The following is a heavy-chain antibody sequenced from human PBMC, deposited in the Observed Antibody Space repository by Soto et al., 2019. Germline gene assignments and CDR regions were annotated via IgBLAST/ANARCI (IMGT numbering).Heavy chain of an antibody. CDR2: IGTAGDP. D-gene: IGHD3-22*01. V-gene: IGHV3-13*05. CDR3: ARGGSNYYDSSGYLLGKISLAFDI. Sequence: GGSLRLSCAASGFTFSSYDMHWVRQATGKGLEWVSAIGTAGDPYYPGSVKGRFTISRENAKNSLYLQMNSQRAGDTAVYYCARGGSNYYDSSGYLLGKISLAFDIWGQGTMVTVSS. CDR1: GFTFSSYD. J-gene: IGHJ3*02.